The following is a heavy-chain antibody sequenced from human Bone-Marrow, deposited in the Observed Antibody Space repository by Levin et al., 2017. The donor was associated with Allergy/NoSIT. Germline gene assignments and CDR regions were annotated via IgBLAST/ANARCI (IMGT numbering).Heavy chain of an antibody. CDR3: ATAGRTSGYADAFEF. J-gene: IGHJ3*01. Sequence: GGSLRLSCAVSGSLFSSFVLHWVRQAPGKGLEWVAVISHDERSIIYADSVKGRFTISKDNSKKTLYLQMNSLSDDDTAVYYCATAGRTSGYADAFEFWGQGTMVTVSS. D-gene: IGHD3-22*01. V-gene: IGHV3-30-3*02. CDR2: ISHDERSI. CDR1: GSLFSSFV.